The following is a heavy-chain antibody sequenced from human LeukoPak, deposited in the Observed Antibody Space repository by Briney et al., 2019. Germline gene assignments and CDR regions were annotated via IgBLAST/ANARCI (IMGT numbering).Heavy chain of an antibody. CDR2: IYYSGST. Sequence: SETLSLTCTVSGGSISSSSYYWGWIRQPPGKGLEWIGSIYYSGSTYYNPSLKSRVTISVDTSKNQFSLKLSSVTAADTAVYYCATVPHYDILTGYSNFDYWGQGTLVTVSS. J-gene: IGHJ4*02. CDR1: GGSISSSSYY. CDR3: ATVPHYDILTGYSNFDY. V-gene: IGHV4-39*01. D-gene: IGHD3-9*01.